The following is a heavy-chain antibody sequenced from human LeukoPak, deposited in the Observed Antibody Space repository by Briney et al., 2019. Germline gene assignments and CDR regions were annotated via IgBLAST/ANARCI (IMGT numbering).Heavy chain of an antibody. J-gene: IGHJ5*02. CDR1: GFTFSSYG. CDR2: ISGSGGST. CDR3: AKVKYCSSWYYVEFWFDP. V-gene: IGHV3-23*01. Sequence: GGTLRLSCAASGFTFSSYGMSWVRQAPGKGLEWVSAISGSGGSTYYADSVKGRFTISRDNSKNTQYLQMNSLRAEDKAVYYCAKVKYCSSWYYVEFWFDPWGQGTLVTVSS. D-gene: IGHD6-13*01.